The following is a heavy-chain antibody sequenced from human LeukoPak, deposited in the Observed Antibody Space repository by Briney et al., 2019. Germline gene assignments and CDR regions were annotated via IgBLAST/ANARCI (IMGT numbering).Heavy chain of an antibody. CDR1: GLTFSSYE. Sequence: PGGSLRLSCAASGLTFSSYEMNWVRQAPGKGLEWVSYISSRGSIIYYADSLKGRFTISRDNAKNSLYLQMNSLRAEDTAVYYCARDKEGGGSTDYYHDAFDIWGQGTMVTVSS. J-gene: IGHJ3*02. D-gene: IGHD3-9*01. CDR2: ISSRGSII. V-gene: IGHV3-48*03. CDR3: ARDKEGGGSTDYYHDAFDI.